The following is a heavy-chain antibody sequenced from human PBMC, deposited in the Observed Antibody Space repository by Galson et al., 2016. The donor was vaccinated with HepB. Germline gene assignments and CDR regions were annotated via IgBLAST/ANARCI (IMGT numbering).Heavy chain of an antibody. CDR1: GYTFTSYA. J-gene: IGHJ5*02. D-gene: IGHD6-13*01. V-gene: IGHV1-3*01. CDR3: ARALERYSTNWYNWFDP. Sequence: SVKVSCKASGYTFTSYAMHWVRQAPGQRLEWMGWINAGNGNTKYSQKFQGRVTITRDTSASTAYMELSSLRSEDTAVYYCARALERYSTNWYNWFDPWGQGTLVTVSS. CDR2: INAGNGNT.